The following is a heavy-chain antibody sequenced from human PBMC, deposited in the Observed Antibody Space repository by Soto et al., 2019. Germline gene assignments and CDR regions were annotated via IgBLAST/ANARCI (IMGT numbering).Heavy chain of an antibody. V-gene: IGHV4-39*01. CDR1: GGSISSRGSMSGRSFY. CDR2: ISYSDGS. D-gene: IGHD2-8*01. J-gene: IGHJ4*02. Sequence: SETLSLTCTVSGGSISSRGSMSGRSFYWGWMRQPPGKGLEWIASISYSDGSFYNSSLKSRLTISVDTSKDQFSLSLRSVTAADTAVYYCASHRTFWPFDYWGQGTVVTVSS. CDR3: ASHRTFWPFDY.